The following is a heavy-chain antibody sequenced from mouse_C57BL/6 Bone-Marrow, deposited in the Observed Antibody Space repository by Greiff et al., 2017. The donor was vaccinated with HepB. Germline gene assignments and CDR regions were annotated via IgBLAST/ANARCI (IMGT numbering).Heavy chain of an antibody. Sequence: EVHLVESGGDLVKPGGSLKLSCAASGFTFSSYGMSWVRQTPDKRLEWVATISSGGSYTYYPDSVKWRFTISRDNAKNTLYLQMSSLKSEDTAMYYCARQAYYGSSYRYFDYWGQGTTLTVSS. CDR2: ISSGGSYT. J-gene: IGHJ2*01. D-gene: IGHD1-1*01. V-gene: IGHV5-6*01. CDR3: ARQAYYGSSYRYFDY. CDR1: GFTFSSYG.